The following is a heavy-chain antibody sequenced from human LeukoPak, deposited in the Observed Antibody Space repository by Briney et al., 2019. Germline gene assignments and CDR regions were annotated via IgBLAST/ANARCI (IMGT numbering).Heavy chain of an antibody. CDR2: IKEDGSEK. CDR1: GFTFSSYW. CDR3: STALDN. V-gene: IGHV3-7*01. J-gene: IGHJ4*02. Sequence: GGSPRLSCAASGFTFSSYWMDWVRQAPGKGLEWVANIKEDGSEKHYVDSVKGRFTISRDNADNSLYLQMDSLRAEDTAVYYCSTALDNWGQGTLVTVSA. D-gene: IGHD2-15*01.